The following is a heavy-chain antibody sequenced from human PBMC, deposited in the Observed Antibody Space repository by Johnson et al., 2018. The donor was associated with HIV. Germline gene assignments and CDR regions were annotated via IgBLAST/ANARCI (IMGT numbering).Heavy chain of an antibody. CDR2: IRGGST. CDR1: GFTFSDYY. Sequence: QVQLVESGGGLVKPGGSLRLSCAASGFTFSDYYMSWIRQAPGKGLEWVSYIRGGSTYYADSRKGRFTISRDNSKNTLYLQMNSLRAEDTAVYYCVTLVVAPPFDIWGQGTMVTVSS. D-gene: IGHD2-15*01. J-gene: IGHJ3*02. V-gene: IGHV3-11*06. CDR3: VTLVVAPPFDI.